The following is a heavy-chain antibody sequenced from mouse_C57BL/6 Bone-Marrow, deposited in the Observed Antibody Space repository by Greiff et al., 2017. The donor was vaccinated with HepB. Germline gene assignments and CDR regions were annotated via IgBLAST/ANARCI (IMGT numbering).Heavy chain of an antibody. CDR3: TTTLGAVDWYFDV. CDR2: IDPENGDT. Sequence: EVQLQQSGAELVRPGASVKLSCTASGFNIKDDYMHWVKQRPEKGLEWIGWIDPENGDTEYDSKFQGKATMTADTSSNTAYLQLSSLTSEDTAVYYCTTTLGAVDWYFDVCGTGTTVTVSS. J-gene: IGHJ1*03. V-gene: IGHV14-4*01. CDR1: GFNIKDDY. D-gene: IGHD3-3*01.